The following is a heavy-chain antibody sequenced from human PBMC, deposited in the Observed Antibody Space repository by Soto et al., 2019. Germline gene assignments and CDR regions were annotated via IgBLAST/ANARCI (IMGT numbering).Heavy chain of an antibody. Sequence: ASETLSLTCTVSGGSISSSSYYWGWVRQAPGRGLEWVSSISSTTNYIYYGDSMKGRFTISRDNAKNSLYLEMNSLRAEDTAVYYCARESEDLTSNFDYWGQGTLVTVSS. CDR3: ARESEDLTSNFDY. CDR1: GGSISSSSYY. CDR2: ISSTTNYI. V-gene: IGHV3-21*06. J-gene: IGHJ4*02.